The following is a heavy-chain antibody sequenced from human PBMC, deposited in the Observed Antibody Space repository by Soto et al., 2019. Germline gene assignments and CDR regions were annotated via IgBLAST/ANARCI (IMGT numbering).Heavy chain of an antibody. D-gene: IGHD2-2*02. V-gene: IGHV5-10-1*01. CDR2: IDPSDSYT. CDR1: GYSFTSYW. Sequence: PGESLKISCKGSGYSFTSYWISWVRQMPGKGLEWMGRIDPSDSYTNYSPSFQGHVTISADKSISTAYLQWSSLKASDTAMYYCARQGYCSSTSCYKRFDPWGQGTLVTVSS. J-gene: IGHJ5*02. CDR3: ARQGYCSSTSCYKRFDP.